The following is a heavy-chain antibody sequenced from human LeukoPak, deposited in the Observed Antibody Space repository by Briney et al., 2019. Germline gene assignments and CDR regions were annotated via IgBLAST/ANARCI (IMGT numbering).Heavy chain of an antibody. Sequence: GGSLRLSCAAFRFIFSEYAMSWVRQAPGKGLEWVSVIGGDGLSPYYADSVKGRFTISRDNSKSTLYLQMDSLRAEDTAVYYCVKDSVARNGIYDAFDIWGQGTTVTVSS. CDR3: VKDSVARNGIYDAFDI. CDR1: RFIFSEYA. J-gene: IGHJ3*02. D-gene: IGHD6-19*01. CDR2: IGGDGLSP. V-gene: IGHV3-23*01.